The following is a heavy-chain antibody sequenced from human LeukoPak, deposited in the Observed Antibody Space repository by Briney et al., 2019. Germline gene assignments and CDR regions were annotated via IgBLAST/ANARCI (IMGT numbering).Heavy chain of an antibody. D-gene: IGHD4-17*01. V-gene: IGHV3-30-3*01. Sequence: GGSLRHSCTASGFTFSSYAMHWVRQAPGKGLQWLALTSDDGSTKYYADSVKGRFTTSRDNSQNTLFLQMNSLRAEETAMYYCARAPGGFHGDYSPIAYWGQGTLVTVSS. CDR1: GFTFSSYA. CDR3: ARAPGGFHGDYSPIAY. CDR2: TSDDGSTK. J-gene: IGHJ4*02.